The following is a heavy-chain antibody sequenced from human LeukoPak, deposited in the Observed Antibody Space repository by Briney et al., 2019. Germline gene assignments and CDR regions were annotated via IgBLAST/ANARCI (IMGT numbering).Heavy chain of an antibody. D-gene: IGHD3-3*01. CDR3: ARLWSGYSPRYYYYGMDV. CDR1: GGSISSYY. J-gene: IGHJ6*02. Sequence: PSETLSLTCTVSGGSISSYYWSWIRQPPGKGLEWIGYIYYSGSTNYNPSLKSLVTISVDTSKNQFSLKLRSVTAAETAVYYCARLWSGYSPRYYYYGMDVWGQGTTVTVSS. CDR2: IYYSGST. V-gene: IGHV4-59*08.